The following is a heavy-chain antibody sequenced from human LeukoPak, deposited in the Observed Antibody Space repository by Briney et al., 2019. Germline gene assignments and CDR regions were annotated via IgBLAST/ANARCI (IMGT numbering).Heavy chain of an antibody. J-gene: IGHJ2*01. Sequence: SETLSLTCAVYGGSFSGYYWSWLRQPPGKGLEWIGEINHSGSTNYNPSLKSRVTISVDTSKNQFSLKLSSVTAADTAVYYCARKVPTSWYFDLWGRGTLVTVSS. D-gene: IGHD1-1*01. CDR3: ARKVPTSWYFDL. V-gene: IGHV4-34*01. CDR2: INHSGST. CDR1: GGSFSGYY.